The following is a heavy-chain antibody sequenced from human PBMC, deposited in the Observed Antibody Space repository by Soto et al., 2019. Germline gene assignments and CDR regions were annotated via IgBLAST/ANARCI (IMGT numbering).Heavy chain of an antibody. V-gene: IGHV3-23*01. Sequence: PGGSLRLSCAASGFTFRSYGMSWVRQAPGKGLEWVSGISDSGGSTYFADSVKGRFTISRDNSKNTLYLQVNSLRGEDTAVYYCAKGVSSGGSPLDVWGQGTTVTVS. CDR2: ISDSGGST. CDR1: GFTFRSYG. J-gene: IGHJ6*02. D-gene: IGHD2-15*01. CDR3: AKGVSSGGSPLDV.